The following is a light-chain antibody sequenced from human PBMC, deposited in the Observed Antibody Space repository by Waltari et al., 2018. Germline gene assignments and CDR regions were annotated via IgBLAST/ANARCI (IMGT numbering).Light chain of an antibody. V-gene: IGLV1-47*01. CDR3: AAWDGSVSAHVV. J-gene: IGLJ2*01. CDR2: RNG. CDR1: SFNIGNKF. Sequence: QSVLTQPRSASGLPGQRVIISCSGTSFNIGNKFVFWYHQKPGAAPKLLIYRNGQRPSGVPVRFSGSKSGTSASLAISGLRSEDEGDYYCAAWDGSVSAHVVFGGGTSVTVL.